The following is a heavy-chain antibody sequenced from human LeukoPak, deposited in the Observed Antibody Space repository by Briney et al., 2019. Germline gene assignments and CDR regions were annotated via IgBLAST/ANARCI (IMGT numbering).Heavy chain of an antibody. Sequence: SETLSLTCTVSGGSISSGGYYWSWIRQHPGKGREWIGYIYYSGSTYYNPSLKSRVTISVDTSKNQFSLKLSSVTAADTAVYYCARGLQWEPPPDDAFDIWGQRTTVTVSS. CDR1: GGSISSGGYY. D-gene: IGHD1-26*01. V-gene: IGHV4-31*03. CDR2: IYYSGST. CDR3: ARGLQWEPPPDDAFDI. J-gene: IGHJ3*02.